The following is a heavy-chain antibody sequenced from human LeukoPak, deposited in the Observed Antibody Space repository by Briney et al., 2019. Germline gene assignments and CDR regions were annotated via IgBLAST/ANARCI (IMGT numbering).Heavy chain of an antibody. Sequence: SETLSLTCTVSGGSISSSSYYWGWIRQPPGKGLEWIGSIYYSGSTYYNPSLKGRVTISVDTSKNQFSLKLSSVTAADTAVYYCARHVSVALSFLFDYWGQGTLVTVSS. CDR2: IYYSGST. D-gene: IGHD6-19*01. V-gene: IGHV4-39*01. CDR1: GGSISSSSYY. CDR3: ARHVSVALSFLFDY. J-gene: IGHJ4*02.